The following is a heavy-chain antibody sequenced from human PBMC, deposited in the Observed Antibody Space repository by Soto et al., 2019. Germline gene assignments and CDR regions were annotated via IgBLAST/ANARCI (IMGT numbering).Heavy chain of an antibody. CDR3: ARGYDFWSGSLDY. CDR2: MNPNSGNT. V-gene: IGHV1-8*01. Sequence: KKRAASVKVSCKASGYTFTSYDINWVRQATGQGLEWMGWMNPNSGNTGYAQKFQGRVTMTRNTSISTAYMELSSLRSEDTAVYYCARGYDFWSGSLDYWGQGTLVTVSS. D-gene: IGHD3-3*01. J-gene: IGHJ4*02. CDR1: GYTFTSYD.